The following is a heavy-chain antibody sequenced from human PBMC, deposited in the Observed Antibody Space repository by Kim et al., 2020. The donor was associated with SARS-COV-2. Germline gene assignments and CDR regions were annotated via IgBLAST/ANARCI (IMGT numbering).Heavy chain of an antibody. CDR2: IYWDDEK. Sequence: SGPTLVNPTQTLTLTCAFSGFSITSSGVGVGWIRQPPGKALEWLALIYWDDEKSYSPSLKSRLTVTKDTSKNQVVLTMTNMGPVDTATYYCAHSLGADKGSRRRYSVYWGKGTLVTVSS. J-gene: IGHJ4*02. V-gene: IGHV2-5*02. CDR3: AHSLGADKGSRRRYSVY. CDR1: GFSITSSGVG. D-gene: IGHD1-26*01.